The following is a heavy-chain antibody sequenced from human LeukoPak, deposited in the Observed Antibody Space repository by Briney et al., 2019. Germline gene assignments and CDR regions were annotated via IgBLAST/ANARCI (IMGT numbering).Heavy chain of an antibody. CDR1: GGSISSGGYY. D-gene: IGHD3-10*01. V-gene: IGHV4-31*03. J-gene: IGHJ6*02. CDR2: IYYSGST. Sequence: SQTLSLTCTVSGGSISSGGYYWSWIRQHPGKCLEWIGYIYYSGSTYYNPSLKSRVTISVDTSKNQFSLKLSSVTAADTAVYYCARSRMVRGVPYGMDVWGQGTTVTVSS. CDR3: ARSRMVRGVPYGMDV.